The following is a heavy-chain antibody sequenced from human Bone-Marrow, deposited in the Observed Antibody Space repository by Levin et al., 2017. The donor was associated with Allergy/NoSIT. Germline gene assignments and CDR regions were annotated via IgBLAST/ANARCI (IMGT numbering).Heavy chain of an antibody. CDR3: AKDISSSWSTGDLDY. CDR2: IRGSGVGT. CDR1: GFTFSSYA. V-gene: IGHV3-23*01. D-gene: IGHD6-6*01. J-gene: IGHJ4*02. Sequence: GESLKISCAASGFTFSSYAMSWVRQAPGKGLEWVSGIRGSGVGTYYADSVKGRFTISRDSSKNTLYLQMKSLRAEDTAVYYCAKDISSSWSTGDLDYWGQGTQVTVSS.